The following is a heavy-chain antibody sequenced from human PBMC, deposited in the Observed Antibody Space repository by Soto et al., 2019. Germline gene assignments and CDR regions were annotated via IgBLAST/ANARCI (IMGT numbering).Heavy chain of an antibody. CDR1: GDSISTITYF. D-gene: IGHD1-26*01. CDR2: IFFTGNT. Sequence: PSETLSLTCTVSGDSISTITYFWGWVRQPPGRGPEWIGSIFFTGNTYYNPSLKSRVTISVDTSKNHFSLNVTSMTAADSAVYYCARLGRFTFALGSWGQGTLVTVSS. V-gene: IGHV4-39*02. CDR3: ARLGRFTFALGS. J-gene: IGHJ4*02.